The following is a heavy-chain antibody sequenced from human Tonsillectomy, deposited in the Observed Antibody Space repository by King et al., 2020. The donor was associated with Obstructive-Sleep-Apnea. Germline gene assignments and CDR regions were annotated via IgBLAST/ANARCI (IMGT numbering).Heavy chain of an antibody. CDR2: ISRRESTI. D-gene: IGHD3-10*01. CDR1: GFTFSDYY. V-gene: IGHV3-11*01. Sequence: VQLVESGGGLVKPGGSLRLSCAASGFTFSDYYMSWIRQSPGKGLEWVSYISRRESTIYYADSVKGRFTISRDNGKNSLYLQRNSLRAEDTAVYYCARGDVVRGVITDYWGQGTLVTVSS. CDR3: ARGDVVRGVITDY. J-gene: IGHJ4*02.